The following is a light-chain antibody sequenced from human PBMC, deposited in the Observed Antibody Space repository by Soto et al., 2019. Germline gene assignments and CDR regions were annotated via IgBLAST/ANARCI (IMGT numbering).Light chain of an antibody. J-gene: IGKJ1*01. CDR3: QQYGSSQWT. Sequence: EIVLTQSPGTLSLSPGERATLSCRASQSVSSSYLAWYQQKPGQAPMLLIYGASSRATGIPDRFSGSGSGTDFTLTISRLEPEDFAVYYCQQYGSSQWTFGQGTKVEIK. CDR1: QSVSSSY. CDR2: GAS. V-gene: IGKV3-20*01.